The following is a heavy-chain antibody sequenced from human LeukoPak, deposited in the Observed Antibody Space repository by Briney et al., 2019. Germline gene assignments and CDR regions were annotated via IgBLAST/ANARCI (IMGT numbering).Heavy chain of an antibody. CDR3: ARDPRVVNLNWLDT. J-gene: IGHJ5*02. CDR2: ISGSGDST. V-gene: IGHV3-23*01. CDR1: GFTFSNYV. Sequence: GGSLRLSCAASGFTFSNYVMSWVRQAPGKGLEWVSAISGSGDSTYYADSVKGRFTISRDNSKNTLYLQMNSLRVEDTAIYYCARDPRVVNLNWLDTWGQGALVTVSS. D-gene: IGHD3-22*01.